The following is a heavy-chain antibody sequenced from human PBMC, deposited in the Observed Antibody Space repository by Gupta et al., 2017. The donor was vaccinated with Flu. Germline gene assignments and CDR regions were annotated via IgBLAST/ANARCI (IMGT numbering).Heavy chain of an antibody. CDR1: GFTFSSYA. Sequence: EVQLLESGGGLVQPGGSLRLSCAASGFTFSSYAMGWVRTAPGEGLEWVSAISGSGSSTYYADSVKGRFTISRDNSKNTLYLQMNSLRAEDTAVYYCAKGPCSSTSCYPYYFDYWGQGTLVTVSS. CDR3: AKGPCSSTSCYPYYFDY. CDR2: ISGSGSST. V-gene: IGHV3-23*01. J-gene: IGHJ4*02. D-gene: IGHD2-2*01.